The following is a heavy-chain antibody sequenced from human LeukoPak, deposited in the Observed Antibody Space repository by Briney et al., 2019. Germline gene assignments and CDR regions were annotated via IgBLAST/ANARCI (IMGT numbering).Heavy chain of an antibody. CDR1: GGTFSSYA. CDR2: IIPIFGTA. CDR3: ARAIAAAGHSYYYYYYMDV. D-gene: IGHD6-13*01. Sequence: GASVKVSCKASGGTFSSYAISWVRQAPGQGLEWMGGIIPIFGTANYAQKFQGRVTITADESTSTAYMELSSLRSEDTAVYYCARAIAAAGHSYYYYYYMDVWGKGTTVTISS. V-gene: IGHV1-69*13. J-gene: IGHJ6*03.